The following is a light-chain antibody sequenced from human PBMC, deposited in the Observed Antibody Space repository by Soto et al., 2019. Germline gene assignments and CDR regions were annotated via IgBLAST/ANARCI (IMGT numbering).Light chain of an antibody. CDR1: QSLLHRNGKTY. CDR3: MQALQSPRT. V-gene: IGKV2-28*01. Sequence: DIVVTQSPLSLPVTPGEAASISCRSSQSLLHRNGKTYLDWYFQKPGQSPQLLMYLGSNRASGAPDRFTGTGSGTDFTLQISRVEAEDVGVYYCMQALQSPRTFGQGTKLEIK. J-gene: IGKJ2*01. CDR2: LGS.